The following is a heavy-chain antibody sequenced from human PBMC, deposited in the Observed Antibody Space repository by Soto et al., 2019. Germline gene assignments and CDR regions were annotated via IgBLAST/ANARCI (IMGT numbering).Heavy chain of an antibody. CDR3: AREGTTVTTSFPFFDY. Sequence: QVQLVQSGAEVKKPGASAKVSCKASGYTFTSYYMHWVRQAPGQGLEWMGIINPSGGSTSYAQKFQGRVTMTRDTSTSTVYMELSSLRSEDTAVYYCAREGTTVTTSFPFFDYWGQGTLVTVSS. CDR1: GYTFTSYY. D-gene: IGHD4-4*01. CDR2: INPSGGST. J-gene: IGHJ4*02. V-gene: IGHV1-46*01.